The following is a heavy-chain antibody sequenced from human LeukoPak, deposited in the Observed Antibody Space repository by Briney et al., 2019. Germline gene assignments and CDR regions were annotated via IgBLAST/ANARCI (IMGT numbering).Heavy chain of an antibody. CDR3: ARLLVGHYYGSGSSYDY. CDR1: GFTFSSYS. D-gene: IGHD3-10*01. V-gene: IGHV3-21*01. CDR2: ISSSSSYI. J-gene: IGHJ4*02. Sequence: GGSLRLSCAASGFTFSSYSMNWVRQAPGKGLEWVSSISSSSSYIYYADSVKGRFTISRDNAKNSLYLQTNSLRAEDTAVYYCARLLVGHYYGSGSSYDYWGQGTLVTVSS.